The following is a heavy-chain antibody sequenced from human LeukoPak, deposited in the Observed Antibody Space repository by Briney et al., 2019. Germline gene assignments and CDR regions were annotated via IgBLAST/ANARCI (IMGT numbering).Heavy chain of an antibody. J-gene: IGHJ4*02. D-gene: IGHD6-19*01. V-gene: IGHV3-11*06. Sequence: GGSLRLSCAASGFIFSDYYMSWIRQAPGKGLEWVSSISSSSSYIYYADSVKGRFTISRDNAKNSLYLQMNSLRAEDTAVYYCARDGSGWYYFDYWGQGTLVTVSS. CDR1: GFIFSDYY. CDR2: ISSSSSYI. CDR3: ARDGSGWYYFDY.